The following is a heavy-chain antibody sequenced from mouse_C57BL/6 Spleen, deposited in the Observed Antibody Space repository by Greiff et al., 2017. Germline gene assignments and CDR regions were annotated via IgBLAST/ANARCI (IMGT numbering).Heavy chain of an antibody. CDR2: IWGVGST. Sequence: QVHVKQSGPGLVAPSQSLSITCTVSGFSLTSYGVDWVRQSPGKGLEWLGVIWGVGSTNYNSALKSRLSISKDNSKSQVFLKMNSLQTDDTAMYYCASYRDYAMDYWGQGTSVTVSS. V-gene: IGHV2-6*01. CDR3: ASYRDYAMDY. J-gene: IGHJ4*01. CDR1: GFSLTSYG.